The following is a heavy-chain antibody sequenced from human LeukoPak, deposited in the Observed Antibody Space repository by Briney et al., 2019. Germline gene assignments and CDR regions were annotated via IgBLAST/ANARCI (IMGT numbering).Heavy chain of an antibody. Sequence: GRSLRLSCAASGFTFSSSAMSCVRQAPGKGLEWVSAISNNGGYTYYADSVQGRFTIPRDNSKSTLCLQMNSLRAEDTAVYYCAKQLGYCSDGSCYFPYWGQGTLVTVSS. V-gene: IGHV3-23*01. J-gene: IGHJ4*02. CDR2: ISNNGGYT. CDR1: GFTFSSSA. CDR3: AKQLGYCSDGSCYFPY. D-gene: IGHD2-15*01.